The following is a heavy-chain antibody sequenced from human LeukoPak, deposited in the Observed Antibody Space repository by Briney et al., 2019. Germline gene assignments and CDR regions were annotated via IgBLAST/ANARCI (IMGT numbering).Heavy chain of an antibody. CDR1: GFTFSSYW. Sequence: GGSLRLSCTASGFTFSSYWMHWVRQVPGKGLVWVSRINSDGSTTSSADSVKGRFTISRDNAKNTLYLQMHSMRGHYTALYSCTRDMYGPRDYWGQGTLVTVSS. D-gene: IGHD2-8*01. CDR3: TRDMYGPRDY. J-gene: IGHJ4*02. CDR2: INSDGSTT. V-gene: IGHV3-74*01.